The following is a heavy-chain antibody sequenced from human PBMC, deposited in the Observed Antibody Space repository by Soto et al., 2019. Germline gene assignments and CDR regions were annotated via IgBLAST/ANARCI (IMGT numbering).Heavy chain of an antibody. CDR2: IYYRGST. J-gene: IGHJ6*02. V-gene: IGHV4-59*01. CDR1: GGSISRYY. Sequence: TSQTPSLTCTVSGGSISRYYWTWIRQPPGKGREWIGYIYYRGSTNYNPSLKPRVTISLDTSKNQFYLKLTSVTAADTAVYYCAKGPRGDGYNLSSYYGLDAWGQGTMVTVSS. CDR3: AKGPRGDGYNLSSYYGLDA. D-gene: IGHD5-18*01.